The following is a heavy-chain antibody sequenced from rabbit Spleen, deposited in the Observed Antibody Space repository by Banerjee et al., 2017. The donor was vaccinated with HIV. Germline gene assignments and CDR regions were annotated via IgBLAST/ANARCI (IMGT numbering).Heavy chain of an antibody. D-gene: IGHD4-2*01. J-gene: IGHJ4*01. CDR3: ARDLAGGIGWNFSL. Sequence: QSLEESGGDLVKPGASLTLTCTASGFSFSSSDYMCWVRQAPGKGLEWIACIAGSSSGFTYSATWAKGRFTISSHNAQNTLYLQLNSLTAADTATYFRARDLAGGIGWNFSLWGQGTLVTVS. CDR1: GFSFSSSDY. V-gene: IGHV1S40*01. CDR2: IAGSSSGFT.